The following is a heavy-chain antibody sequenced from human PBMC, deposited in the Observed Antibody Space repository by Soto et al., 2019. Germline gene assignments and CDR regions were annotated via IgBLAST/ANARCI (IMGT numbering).Heavy chain of an antibody. CDR2: FDPEDGET. CDR1: GYTLTELS. J-gene: IGHJ6*02. Sequence: QVQLVQSGAEVKKPGASVKVSCKVSGYTLTELSMHWVRQAPGKGLEWMGGFDPEDGETIYAQKFQGIVTMTEDTSTDTAYMELSSLRSEDTAVYYCAIDPIPYCSGGSCYDMDVWGQGTTVTVSS. V-gene: IGHV1-24*01. CDR3: AIDPIPYCSGGSCYDMDV. D-gene: IGHD2-15*01.